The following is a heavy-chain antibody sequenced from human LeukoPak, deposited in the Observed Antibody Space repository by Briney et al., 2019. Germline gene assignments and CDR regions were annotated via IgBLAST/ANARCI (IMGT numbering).Heavy chain of an antibody. V-gene: IGHV3-30*03. J-gene: IGHJ4*02. CDR3: ARDPAPDPGIAVAGTHFDY. D-gene: IGHD6-19*01. Sequence: GESLRLSCAASGFTFSSYGMHWVRQAPGKGLEWVAVISYDGSDKYYADSVKGRFTFSRDNSKNTLYLQMNSLRSEDTAVYYCARDPAPDPGIAVAGTHFDYWGQGTLVTVSS. CDR2: ISYDGSDK. CDR1: GFTFSSYG.